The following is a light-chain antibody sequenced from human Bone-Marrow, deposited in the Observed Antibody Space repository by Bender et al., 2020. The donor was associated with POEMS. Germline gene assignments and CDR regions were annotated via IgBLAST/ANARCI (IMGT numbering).Light chain of an antibody. Sequence: QTVVTQEPSLTVSPGGTVTLTCGSSTGAVTSGHYPYWFQQKPGQAPNMLIYYASNKHSTTPARFSGSLLGGKAALTLSGAHPDDEADYYCLLSYSDERVFGGGTKLTVL. V-gene: IGLV7-46*01. J-gene: IGLJ2*01. CDR3: LLSYSDERV. CDR1: TGAVTSGHY. CDR2: YAS.